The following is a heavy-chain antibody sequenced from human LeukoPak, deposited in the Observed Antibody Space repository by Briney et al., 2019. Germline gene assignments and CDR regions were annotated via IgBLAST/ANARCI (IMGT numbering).Heavy chain of an antibody. CDR3: ARDNSVGETAWWFDP. J-gene: IGHJ5*02. CDR1: GYSFTSYY. CDR2: INPSGSSA. Sequence: GASVKVSCKASGYSFTSYYMHWVRQAPGQGLEWMGFINPSGSSAAYAQKFQGRLTMTRDMFTSTDYMELTSPTSDDTAVYYCARDNSVGETAWWFDPWGQGTLVTVSS. V-gene: IGHV1-46*01. D-gene: IGHD1-26*01.